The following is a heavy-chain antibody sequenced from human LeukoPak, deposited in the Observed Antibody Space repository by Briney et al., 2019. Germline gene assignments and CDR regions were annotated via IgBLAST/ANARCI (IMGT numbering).Heavy chain of an antibody. CDR1: GGSISNYY. D-gene: IGHD3-22*01. Sequence: PSETLSLTCTVSGGSISNYYWTWIRQPPGKGLEWIAYVYYSGSTNYNPSLKSRVIISKDTSKNQFSLKLNSVTAADTAVCYCVRQYYHDSSGSDYWGQGTLVTVSS. CDR2: VYYSGST. J-gene: IGHJ4*02. CDR3: VRQYYHDSSGSDY. V-gene: IGHV4-59*08.